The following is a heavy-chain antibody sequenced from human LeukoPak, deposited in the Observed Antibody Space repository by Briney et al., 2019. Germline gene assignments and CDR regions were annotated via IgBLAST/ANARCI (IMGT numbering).Heavy chain of an antibody. CDR1: GGSISSYY. CDR2: IYYSGST. Sequence: SETLSLTCTVSGGSISSYYWSWIRQPPGKGLEWIGYIYYSGSTNYNPSLKSRVTISVDTSKNQFSLKLSSVTAADTAVYYCAREPYYYDSSGGTWGQGTLVTVSS. CDR3: AREPYYYDSSGGT. D-gene: IGHD3-22*01. J-gene: IGHJ4*02. V-gene: IGHV4-59*01.